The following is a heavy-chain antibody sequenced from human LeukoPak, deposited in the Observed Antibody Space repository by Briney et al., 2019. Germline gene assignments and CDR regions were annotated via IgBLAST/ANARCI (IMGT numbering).Heavy chain of an antibody. CDR3: VRDIPSSTSNSYYYYGMDV. V-gene: IGHV1-18*01. CDR1: GYTFTIYG. CDR2: SSAYNGNT. J-gene: IGHJ6*02. D-gene: IGHD2-2*01. Sequence: GASVKVSCKASGYTFTIYGISWVRQAPGQGLEWMGWSSAYNGNTNYAQKLQGRVTMTTDTSTSTAYMELRSLRSDDTAVYYCVRDIPSSTSNSYYYYGMDVWGQGTTVTVSS.